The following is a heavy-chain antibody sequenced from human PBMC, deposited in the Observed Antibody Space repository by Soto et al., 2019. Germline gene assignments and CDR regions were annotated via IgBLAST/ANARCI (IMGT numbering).Heavy chain of an antibody. V-gene: IGHV3-30*18. J-gene: IGHJ6*02. CDR3: AKDLEQLAIAAAGTLSMDV. CDR2: ISYDGSNK. CDR1: GFTSSSYG. Sequence: GGALRLCCAASGFTSSSYGMHWGRQAPEKGLEWVVVISYDGSNKYYADSVKGRFTISRDTSKNTLYLQMNMLRAEDTAVYYGAKDLEQLAIAAAGTLSMDVWGQGTTVTVSS. D-gene: IGHD6-13*01.